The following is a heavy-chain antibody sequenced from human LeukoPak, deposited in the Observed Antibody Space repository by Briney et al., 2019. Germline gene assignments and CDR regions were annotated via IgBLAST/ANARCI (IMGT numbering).Heavy chain of an antibody. CDR3: ARVGLYGSGSYLSY. J-gene: IGHJ4*02. D-gene: IGHD3-10*01. CDR1: GYTFTSYG. Sequence: ASVKVSCKASGYTFTSYGISWVRQAPGQGLEWMGWINPNSGGTIYEQKFQGRVILTRDTSISTAYMELNGLRSDDTAVYYCARVGLYGSGSYLSYWGQGSLVTVSS. V-gene: IGHV1-2*02. CDR2: INPNSGGT.